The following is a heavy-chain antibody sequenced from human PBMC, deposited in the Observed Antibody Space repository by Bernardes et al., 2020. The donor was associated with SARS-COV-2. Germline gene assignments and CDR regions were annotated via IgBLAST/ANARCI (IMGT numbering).Heavy chain of an antibody. D-gene: IGHD4-4*01. CDR2: ISTSSSYI. J-gene: IGHJ4*02. CDR3: ARVDYSNLYYFDY. Sequence: GGSLRLSCAASGFTFSSSTMNWVRQAPGKGLEWISSISTSSSYISYSDSVRGRFTISRDNAKNSVSLQMISLRAEDTAVYYCARVDYSNLYYFDYWGQGTPVTVHS. V-gene: IGHV3-21*06. CDR1: GFTFSSST.